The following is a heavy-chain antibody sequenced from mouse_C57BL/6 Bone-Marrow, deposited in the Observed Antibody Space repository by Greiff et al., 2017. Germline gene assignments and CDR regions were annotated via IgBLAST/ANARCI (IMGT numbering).Heavy chain of an antibody. D-gene: IGHD2-3*01. CDR3: ASTYDGYYAWFAY. V-gene: IGHV1-39*01. J-gene: IGHJ3*01. CDR1: GYSFTDYN. CDR2: INPNYGTT. Sequence: VQLQQSGPELVKPGASVKISCKASGYSFTDYNMNWVKQSNGKSLEWIGVINPNYGTTSYNQKFKGKATLTVDQSSSTAYMQLNSLTAEDSAVYDCASTYDGYYAWFAYWGQGTLVTVSA.